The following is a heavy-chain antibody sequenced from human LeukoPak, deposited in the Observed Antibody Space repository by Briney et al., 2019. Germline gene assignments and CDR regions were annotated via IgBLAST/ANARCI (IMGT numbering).Heavy chain of an antibody. CDR1: GGSFSGYY. J-gene: IGHJ4*02. Sequence: TPSETLSLTCAVYGGSFSGYYWSWIRQPPGKGLEWIGEINHSGSTNYNPSLKSRVTISVDTSKNQFSLKLSSVTAADTAVYYCASTSPGGLRLGELSEDWGQGTLVTVSS. CDR3: ASTSPGGLRLGELSED. V-gene: IGHV4-34*01. D-gene: IGHD3-16*02. CDR2: INHSGST.